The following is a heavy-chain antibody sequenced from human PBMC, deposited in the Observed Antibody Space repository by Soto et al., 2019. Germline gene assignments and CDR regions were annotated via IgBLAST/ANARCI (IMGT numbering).Heavy chain of an antibody. D-gene: IGHD1-7*01. J-gene: IGHJ4*02. CDR1: GGIFHGYG. CDR2: IRFDGSNE. CDR3: ARDGIGGTVFRGYLDY. Sequence: PGGSLRLSCAVPGGIFHGYGVHWARQAPGKGLEWVAIIRFDGSNEEYADSVKGRFTISRDNSKNTLYLQMNTLGAEDTAVYYCARDGIGGTVFRGYLDYWGRGTVVTVSS. V-gene: IGHV3-33*01.